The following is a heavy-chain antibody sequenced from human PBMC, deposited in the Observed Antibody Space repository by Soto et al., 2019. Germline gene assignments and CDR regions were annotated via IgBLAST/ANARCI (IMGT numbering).Heavy chain of an antibody. Sequence: GSGPTLVNPTQTLTLTCTFSGFSLSTSGVGVGWIRQPPGKALEWLALIYWDDDKRYSPSLKSRLTITKDTSKNQVVLTMTNMDPVDTATYYCAHSPSVQRGYSSYDDPDNWFDPWGQGTLVTGLL. CDR3: AHSPSVQRGYSSYDDPDNWFDP. V-gene: IGHV2-5*02. D-gene: IGHD5-12*01. CDR2: IYWDDDK. CDR1: GFSLSTSGVG. J-gene: IGHJ5*02.